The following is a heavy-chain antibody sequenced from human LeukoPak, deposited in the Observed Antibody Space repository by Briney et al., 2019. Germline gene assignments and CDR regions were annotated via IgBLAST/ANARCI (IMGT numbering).Heavy chain of an antibody. CDR3: ARDWRTRELFPDAFDI. CDR1: GYTFTGYY. D-gene: IGHD1-26*01. Sequence: ASVKVSCKASGYTFTGYYMHWVRQAPGQGLEWMGWINPNSGGTNYAQKFQGRVTMTRDTSISTAYMELSRLRSDDTAVYYCARDWRTRELFPDAFDIWGQGTMVTVSS. J-gene: IGHJ3*02. V-gene: IGHV1-2*02. CDR2: INPNSGGT.